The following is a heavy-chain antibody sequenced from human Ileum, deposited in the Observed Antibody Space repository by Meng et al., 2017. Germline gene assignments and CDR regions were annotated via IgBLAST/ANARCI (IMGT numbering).Heavy chain of an antibody. CDR3: ARVTGGDYGIEFAY. Sequence: GQVGQAGSELKKPGASVKVSCKASGYIFTTYAINGVRQAPGQGLEWMGWINTNTGNPTYAQGFTGRFVFSLDTSVNTAYLQISSLKAEDTAVYYCARVTGGDYGIEFAYWGQGTLVTVSS. D-gene: IGHD4-17*01. CDR1: GYIFTTYA. CDR2: INTNTGNP. V-gene: IGHV7-4-1*02. J-gene: IGHJ4*02.